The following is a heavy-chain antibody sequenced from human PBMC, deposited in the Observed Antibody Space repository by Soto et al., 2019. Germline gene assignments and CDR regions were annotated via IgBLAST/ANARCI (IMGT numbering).Heavy chain of an antibody. CDR3: AKIESRFFYGSTGYYPFDY. Sequence: PGGSLRLSCVASGFPFNNYAMTWVRQAPGKGLEWVSALSGSGVSTYYADSVMGRFTISRDNSKNTVYLQMNSLRAEDTAVYYCAKIESRFFYGSTGYYPFDYWGQGTLVNVSS. J-gene: IGHJ4*02. CDR1: GFPFNNYA. D-gene: IGHD3-22*01. V-gene: IGHV3-23*01. CDR2: LSGSGVST.